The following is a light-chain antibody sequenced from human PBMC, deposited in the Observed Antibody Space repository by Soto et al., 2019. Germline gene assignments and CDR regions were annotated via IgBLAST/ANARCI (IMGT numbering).Light chain of an antibody. CDR2: DAA. CDR3: QQYENRPLT. V-gene: IGKV1-33*01. CDR1: PDITNY. Sequence: DIQLTQSPPSLSASVGDAVTITCQASPDITNYLNWYQQRSGKSPKLLIFDAANLERGVPSRFSGSGSGTHVTFTISSLQPGDVATYYCQQYENRPLTFGGGTKVE. J-gene: IGKJ4*01.